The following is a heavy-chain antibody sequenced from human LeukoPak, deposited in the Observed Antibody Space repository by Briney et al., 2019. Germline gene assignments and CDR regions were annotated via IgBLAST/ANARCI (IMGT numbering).Heavy chain of an antibody. CDR3: ARGDIAAGAFVDY. D-gene: IGHD6-13*01. CDR1: GFTFNSYW. CDR2: ITSDGSST. V-gene: IGHV3-74*01. Sequence: GGSLRLSCEASGFTFNSYWMHWARQAPGKGLVWVSSITSDGSSTSYADSVKGRFTISRDNAKNTLYLQMSSLRAEDTAVYYCARGDIAAGAFVDYWGQGTLVTVSS. J-gene: IGHJ4*02.